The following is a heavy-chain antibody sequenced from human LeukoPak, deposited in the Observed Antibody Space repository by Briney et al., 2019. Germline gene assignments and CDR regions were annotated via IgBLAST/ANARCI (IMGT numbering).Heavy chain of an antibody. CDR2: INPNSGGT. CDR1: GYTFTGYY. J-gene: IGHJ5*02. D-gene: IGHD6-13*01. Sequence: ASVKVSCKASGYTFTGYYMHWVRQAPGQGLEWMGWINPNSGGTNYAQKFQGRVTMTRDTSISTAYMELSRLGSDDTAVYYCARARIAAAGTYRPWGQGTLVTVSS. CDR3: ARARIAAAGTYRP. V-gene: IGHV1-2*02.